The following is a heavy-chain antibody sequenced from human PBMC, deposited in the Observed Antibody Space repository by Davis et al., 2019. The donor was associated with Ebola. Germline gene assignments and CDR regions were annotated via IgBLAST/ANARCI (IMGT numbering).Heavy chain of an antibody. V-gene: IGHV1-18*04. Sequence: ASAQVSCKASGYTFTSYGLSWVRHPPGQGLQWMGWISAYNGNTNYAQKPQDRVTMTTDTSTSTAYMELRSLRSDDTAVYYCARDKSRQHPGGHNWFNPWGQGTLVTVSS. CDR2: ISAYNGNT. J-gene: IGHJ5*02. CDR1: GYTFTSYG. CDR3: ARDKSRQHPGGHNWFNP. D-gene: IGHD6-13*01.